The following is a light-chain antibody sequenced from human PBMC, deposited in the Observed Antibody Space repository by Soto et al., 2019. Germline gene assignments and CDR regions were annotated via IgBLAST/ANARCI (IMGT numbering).Light chain of an antibody. V-gene: IGKV3-15*01. CDR2: GAS. Sequence: EIVMTQSPATLSVSPGERATLSCRASQSISSNLAWYQLKPGQSPRLLIYGASTRATGFPARFSGSGSGAEFTLTISSLQSEDFAVYYCQQYNNWPQTFGQGTRLEIK. J-gene: IGKJ5*01. CDR1: QSISSN. CDR3: QQYNNWPQT.